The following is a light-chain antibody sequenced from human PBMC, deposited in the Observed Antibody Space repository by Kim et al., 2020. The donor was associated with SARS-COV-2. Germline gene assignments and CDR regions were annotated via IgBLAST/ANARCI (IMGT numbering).Light chain of an antibody. CDR2: STN. V-gene: IGLV8-61*01. CDR1: SGSVSAGHY. J-gene: IGLJ3*02. Sequence: GGTVTLTGGLSSGSVSAGHYPTWSQQTPGHLPRTLIYSTNTRSSGVPDRFSGAILGNKAALTITGAQADDESHYYCMLYLGNGISVFGGGTQLTVL. CDR3: MLYLGNGISV.